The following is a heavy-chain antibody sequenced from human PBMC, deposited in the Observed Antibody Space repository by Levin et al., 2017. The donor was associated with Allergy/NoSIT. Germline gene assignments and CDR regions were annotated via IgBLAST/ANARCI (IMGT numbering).Heavy chain of an antibody. D-gene: IGHD1-26*01. Sequence: GESLKISCAASGFTFSDYYMNWIRQAPGKGLEWVSYITSDSTVYYADSVRGRFTISRDNAKNSLYLQMNSLRAEDTAVYFCARDWGLYTGSWDRGQANDCWGQGTLVTVSS. CDR1: GFTFSDYY. CDR2: ITSDSTV. J-gene: IGHJ4*02. CDR3: ARDWGLYTGSWDRGQANDC. V-gene: IGHV3-11*01.